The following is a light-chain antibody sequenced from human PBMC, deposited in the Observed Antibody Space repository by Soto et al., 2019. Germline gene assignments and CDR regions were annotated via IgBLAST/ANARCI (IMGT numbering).Light chain of an antibody. V-gene: IGKV3-15*01. CDR3: QQRRSWQVT. Sequence: EMVMTQSPDTLSVSPGERITLSCRASQSVRNDLAWYQQKPGQAPRLLIYGASKRATGVPARFSGSGSGTEFALTISSLQSEDSAVYYCQQRRSWQVTFGQGTRWRL. CDR2: GAS. J-gene: IGKJ5*01. CDR1: QSVRND.